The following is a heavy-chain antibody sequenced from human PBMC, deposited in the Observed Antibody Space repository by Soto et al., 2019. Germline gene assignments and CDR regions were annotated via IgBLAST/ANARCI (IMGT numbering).Heavy chain of an antibody. Sequence: KTSETLSLTCTVSGGSMSSSSYYWGWIRQPPGKGLEWIANMYFSGFYSGSTSYNPSLKSRVTISVDTSKNQFSLQVSSVTAADTAVYYCARGFDILTFGFCLDYWGQGTLVT. J-gene: IGHJ4*02. CDR3: ARGFDILTFGFCLDY. V-gene: IGHV4-39*01. CDR1: GGSMSSSSYY. D-gene: IGHD3-9*01. CDR2: MYFSGFYSGST.